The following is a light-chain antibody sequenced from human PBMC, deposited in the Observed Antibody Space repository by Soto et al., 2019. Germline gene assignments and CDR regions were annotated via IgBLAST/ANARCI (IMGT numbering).Light chain of an antibody. V-gene: IGKV3-15*01. J-gene: IGKJ1*01. CDR1: HSVSSN. CDR3: QQYNNWPRT. Sequence: EIVMTRSPATLSVSAGERATLSFRASHSVSSNLAWYLQKPVQAPRLLIYDASTRATGIPARFSGSGSGTEFTLTISSLQSEDFAVYYCQQYNNWPRTFGQGTKVDI. CDR2: DAS.